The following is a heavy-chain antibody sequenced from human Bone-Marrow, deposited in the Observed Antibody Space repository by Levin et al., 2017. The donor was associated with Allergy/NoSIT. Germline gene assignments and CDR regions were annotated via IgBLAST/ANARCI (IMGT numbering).Heavy chain of an antibody. CDR2: INHSGST. V-gene: IGHV4-34*01. D-gene: IGHD4-17*01. J-gene: IGHJ5*02. Sequence: PSETLSLTCAVYGGSFSGYYWSWIRQPPGKGLEWIGEINHSGSTNYNPSLKSRVTISVDTSKNQFSLKLSSVTAADTAVYYCARDSPGDDWFDPWGQGTLVTVSS. CDR1: GGSFSGYY. CDR3: ARDSPGDDWFDP.